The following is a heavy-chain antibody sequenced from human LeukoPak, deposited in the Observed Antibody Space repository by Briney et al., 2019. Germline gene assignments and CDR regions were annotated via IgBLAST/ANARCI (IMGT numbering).Heavy chain of an antibody. J-gene: IGHJ5*02. D-gene: IGHD2-15*01. V-gene: IGHV4-59*08. Sequence: SETLSLTCAVSGGSISTYYWSWIRQPPGKGLEWIGYGYYSGTTNYNPSLKSRVTISVDTSKNQFSLKVISVTAADTAVYYCARHRGGGSWENWFDPWGQGTLVTVSS. CDR2: GYYSGTT. CDR3: ARHRGGGSWENWFDP. CDR1: GGSISTYY.